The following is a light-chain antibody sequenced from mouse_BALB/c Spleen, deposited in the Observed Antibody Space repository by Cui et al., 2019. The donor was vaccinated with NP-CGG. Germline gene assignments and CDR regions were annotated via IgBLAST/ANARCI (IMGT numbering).Light chain of an antibody. V-gene: IGLV1*01. CDR3: ALWYSNHWV. Sequence: HAVVTQESALTTSPGETVTLTCRSSTGAVTTSNYVNWAQEKPDHLFIGLIGGTNNRAPGVPARFSGSLIGDKAALTITGAQTEDEAIYFCALWYSNHWVFGGGSKLTVL. CDR2: GTN. CDR1: TGAVTTSNY. J-gene: IGLJ1*01.